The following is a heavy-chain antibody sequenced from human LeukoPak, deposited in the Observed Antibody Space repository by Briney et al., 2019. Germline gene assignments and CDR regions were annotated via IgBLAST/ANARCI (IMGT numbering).Heavy chain of an antibody. D-gene: IGHD4-11*01. CDR3: ARAYTIADQFDY. CDR1: GFTFNTYA. CDR2: ISGTGHSI. J-gene: IGHJ4*02. V-gene: IGHV3-21*01. Sequence: GGSLRLSCAASGFTFNTYAMNWVRQAPGKGLEWVSAISGTGHSIYYAASVKGRFTISRDDAKNSVYLQMNNLRGEDTAVYYCARAYTIADQFDYWGQGSLVTVSS.